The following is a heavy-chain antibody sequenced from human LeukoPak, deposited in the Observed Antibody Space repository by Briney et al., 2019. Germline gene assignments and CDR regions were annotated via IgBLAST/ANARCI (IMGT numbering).Heavy chain of an antibody. J-gene: IGHJ4*02. CDR2: INSDGSST. Sequence: GGSLRLSCAASGFTFSSYWMHWVRQAPGKGLVWGSRINSDGSSTMYADSVKGRFTISRDNAKNTLYLQMNSLRAEDTAVYYCARASRGYSGYDPRSHFDYWGQGTLVTVSS. CDR1: GFTFSSYW. V-gene: IGHV3-74*03. CDR3: ARASRGYSGYDPRSHFDY. D-gene: IGHD5-12*01.